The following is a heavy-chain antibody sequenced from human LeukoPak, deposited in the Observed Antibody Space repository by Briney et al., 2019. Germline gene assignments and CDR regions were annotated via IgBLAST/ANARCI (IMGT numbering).Heavy chain of an antibody. Sequence: PSETLSLTCTVSGGSISSDYYYWGWIRQPPGKDLEWIGSISYSGSTYHNPSLKSRVTISVDTSKNQFSLKLNSVTAADTAVYYCARHNYPAGLCCYFDNWGRGTLVTVSS. CDR3: ARHNYPAGLCCYFDN. CDR1: GGSISSDYYY. V-gene: IGHV4-39*01. CDR2: ISYSGST. J-gene: IGHJ2*01. D-gene: IGHD4-11*01.